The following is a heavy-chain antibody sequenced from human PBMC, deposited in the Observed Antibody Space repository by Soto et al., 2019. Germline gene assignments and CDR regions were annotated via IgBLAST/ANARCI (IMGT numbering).Heavy chain of an antibody. CDR1: GYTFTSYY. CDR3: ARRDTQDYYDSSGYDYRGDYLVDY. V-gene: IGHV1-46*01. Sequence: ASVKVSCKASGYTFTSYYMHWARQAPGQGLEWMGIINPSGGSTSYAQKFQGRVTMTRDTSTSTVYMELSSLRSEDTAVYYCARRDTQDYYDSSGYDYRGDYLVDYWG. CDR2: INPSGGST. D-gene: IGHD3-22*01. J-gene: IGHJ4*01.